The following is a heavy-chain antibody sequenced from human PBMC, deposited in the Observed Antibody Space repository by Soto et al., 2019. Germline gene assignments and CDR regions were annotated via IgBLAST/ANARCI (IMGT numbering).Heavy chain of an antibody. J-gene: IGHJ5*02. CDR3: AHRLRIGRTTPSGFDP. Sequence: SGPTLVNPRKTLTLTCTLSGFSLSTSGVGVGWIRQPPGKALEWLALIYWDDDKRYSPSLKSRLTITKDTSKNQVVLTMTNMDPVDTATYYCAHRLRIGRTTPSGFDPWGQGTLVTVSS. CDR2: IYWDDDK. V-gene: IGHV2-5*02. D-gene: IGHD2-15*01. CDR1: GFSLSTSGVG.